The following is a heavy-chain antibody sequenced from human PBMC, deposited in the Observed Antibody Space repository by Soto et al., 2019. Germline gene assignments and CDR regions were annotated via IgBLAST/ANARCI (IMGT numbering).Heavy chain of an antibody. CDR3: ARDIVPAAMKGNWFDP. V-gene: IGHV1-3*01. D-gene: IGHD2-2*01. CDR2: INAGNGNT. J-gene: IGHJ5*02. CDR1: GYTFTSYA. Sequence: GASVKVSCKASGYTFTSYAMHWVRQAPGQRLEWMGWINAGNGNTKYSQKFQGRVTITRDTSASTAYMELSSLRSEDTAVYYCARDIVPAAMKGNWFDPWGQGTLVTVSS.